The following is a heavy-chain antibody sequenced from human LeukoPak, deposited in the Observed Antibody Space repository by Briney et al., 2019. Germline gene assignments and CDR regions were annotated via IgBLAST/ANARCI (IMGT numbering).Heavy chain of an antibody. Sequence: PGGSLRLSCAASEFTFSNYWMSWVRQAPGKGLEWVAVISYDGSNKYYADSVKGRFTISRDNSKNTLYLQMNSLRAEDTAVYYCAKLVGATTWGDYWGQGTLVTVSS. CDR1: EFTFSNYW. D-gene: IGHD1-26*01. J-gene: IGHJ4*02. CDR2: ISYDGSNK. V-gene: IGHV3-30*18. CDR3: AKLVGATTWGDY.